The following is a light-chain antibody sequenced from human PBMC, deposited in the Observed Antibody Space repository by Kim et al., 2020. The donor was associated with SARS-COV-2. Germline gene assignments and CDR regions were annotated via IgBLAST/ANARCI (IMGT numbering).Light chain of an antibody. Sequence: EIVLTQSPATLSLSPGERATLSCRASQSVSSNLAWYQQKPGQAPRLLIYHASNRATGIPARFSGSGSGTEFTLTISSLEPEDFAVYYCQQRSNWPPITFGQGTRPEIK. CDR2: HAS. J-gene: IGKJ5*01. V-gene: IGKV3-11*01. CDR1: QSVSSN. CDR3: QQRSNWPPIT.